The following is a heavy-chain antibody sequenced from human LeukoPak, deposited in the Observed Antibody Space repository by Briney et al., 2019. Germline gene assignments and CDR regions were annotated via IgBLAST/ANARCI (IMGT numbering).Heavy chain of an antibody. Sequence: GGSLRLSCAASGFTFSSYWMSWVRQAPGKGLEWVANIKQDGSEKYYVDSVKGRFTISRDNAKNSLYLQMNSLGAEDTAVYYCASHNLYDFWSGYLTWGQGTLVTVSS. CDR3: ASHNLYDFWSGYLT. D-gene: IGHD3-3*01. CDR1: GFTFSSYW. J-gene: IGHJ4*02. CDR2: IKQDGSEK. V-gene: IGHV3-7*01.